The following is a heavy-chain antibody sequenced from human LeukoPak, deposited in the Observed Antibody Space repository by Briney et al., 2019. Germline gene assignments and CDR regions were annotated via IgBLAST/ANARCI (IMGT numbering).Heavy chain of an antibody. CDR2: IYHTGST. CDR3: ARKDYYDSSRMGDWFDP. D-gene: IGHD3-22*01. CDR1: GYSISSGYY. V-gene: IGHV4-38-2*02. Sequence: SETLSLTYTVSGYSISSGYYWGWIRPPPGKGLEWIGSIYHTGSTYYNPSLKSRVTISVDPSKNQFSLKLSSVPAADPALYYCARKDYYDSSRMGDWFDPWGQGTLVTVSS. J-gene: IGHJ5*02.